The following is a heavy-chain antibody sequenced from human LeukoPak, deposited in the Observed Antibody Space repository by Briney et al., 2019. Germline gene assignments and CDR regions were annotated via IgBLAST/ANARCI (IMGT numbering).Heavy chain of an antibody. D-gene: IGHD1-1*01. V-gene: IGHV3-7*05. CDR1: GATFSNYA. CDR3: ATWNRGWEFDS. CDR2: INEDGSEK. J-gene: IGHJ4*02. Sequence: GGSLRLSCAAPGATFSNYAMSWVRQAPGKGLQWVAHINEDGSEKYYVDSEEGRFTISRDNRKTSVSLQMNSLRPEDTAMYYCATWNRGWEFDSWGQGTLVSVSS.